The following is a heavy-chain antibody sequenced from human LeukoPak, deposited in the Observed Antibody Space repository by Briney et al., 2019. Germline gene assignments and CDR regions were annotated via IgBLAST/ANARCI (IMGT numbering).Heavy chain of an antibody. J-gene: IGHJ3*02. V-gene: IGHV3-48*04. D-gene: IGHD4-17*01. CDR1: GFTFSSYS. CDR2: IRRGSSTT. CDR3: ARDATHYVALDM. Sequence: PGGSLRLSCAASGFTFSSYSMNWVRQAPGKGLEWVSYIRRGSSTTYYADSVKGRFTISRDNANNSLYLQLNSLRAEDTAVYYCARDATHYVALDMWSQGTMVTVSS.